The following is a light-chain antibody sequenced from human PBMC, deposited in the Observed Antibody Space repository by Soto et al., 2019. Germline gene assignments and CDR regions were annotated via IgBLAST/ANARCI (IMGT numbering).Light chain of an antibody. V-gene: IGLV2-14*01. Sequence: QSVLTQPASVSGSPGQSITISCTGTSSDVGGYNHVSWYQQHPGKAPKLMVYAVSNRPSGVSNRFAASKSGNTASLTISGLQADDEAYYYCSSYTSSSTLVFGGGTKLTVL. CDR2: AVS. CDR3: SSYTSSSTLV. CDR1: SSDVGGYNH. J-gene: IGLJ2*01.